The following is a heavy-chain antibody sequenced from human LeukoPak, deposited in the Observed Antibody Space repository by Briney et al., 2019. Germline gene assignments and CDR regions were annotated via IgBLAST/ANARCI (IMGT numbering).Heavy chain of an antibody. CDR1: GGSISSSSYY. CDR3: ASQGSSGFDY. V-gene: IGHV4-39*07. Sequence: SETLSLTCTVSGGSISSSSYYWGWIRQPPGKGLEWFGSIYYSGSTYYNPSLKSRVTISVDTSKNQFSLKLSSVTAADTAVYYCASQGSSGFDYWGQGTLVTVSS. J-gene: IGHJ4*02. D-gene: IGHD6-19*01. CDR2: IYYSGST.